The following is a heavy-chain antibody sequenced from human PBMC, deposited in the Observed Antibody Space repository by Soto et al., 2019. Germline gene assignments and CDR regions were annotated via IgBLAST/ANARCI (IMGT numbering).Heavy chain of an antibody. J-gene: IGHJ6*02. D-gene: IGHD1-26*01. V-gene: IGHV4-34*01. Sequence: EKLRLRSTVYCGPPRADLWPVIRQPPGTGLEWIGEINHSGSTNYNPSLKSRVTISVDTSKNQFSLKLTSVTAADTAVYYCARGWWEREGYVMDVWGQGTTVS. CDR2: INHSGST. CDR3: ARGWWEREGYVMDV. CDR1: CGPPRADL.